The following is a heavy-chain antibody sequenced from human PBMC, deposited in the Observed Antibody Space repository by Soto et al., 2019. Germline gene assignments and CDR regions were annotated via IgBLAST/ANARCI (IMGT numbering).Heavy chain of an antibody. CDR2: IYYDGSS. D-gene: IGHD1-1*01. CDR3: VMGTDCKTTSTCYRYFDF. Sequence: PSGTLSLTCTVSGVSITSDLDFWGWVRQPPGKGLEWIGYIYYDGSSYYNPSLKTPVEMSIASSQNQLSLRLDSVTDADTAVYFCVMGTDCKTTSTCYRYFDFWGRGTLVTVSS. V-gene: IGHV4-30-4*01. J-gene: IGHJ4*01. CDR1: GVSITSDLDF.